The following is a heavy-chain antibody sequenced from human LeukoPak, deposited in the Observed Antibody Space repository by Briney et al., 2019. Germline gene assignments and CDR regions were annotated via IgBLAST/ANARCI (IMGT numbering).Heavy chain of an antibody. Sequence: GAPRLSCAASGFTLSNYSLNLVPPAPGKRLGLVSSITSSNSYVFYADSVKGRFTISRDNAKNSLYLQMNSLRAEDTAVYYCAELGITMIGGVWGKGTTVTISS. D-gene: IGHD3-10*02. CDR3: AELGITMIGGV. CDR2: ITSSNSYV. CDR1: GFTLSNYS. V-gene: IGHV3-21*01. J-gene: IGHJ6*04.